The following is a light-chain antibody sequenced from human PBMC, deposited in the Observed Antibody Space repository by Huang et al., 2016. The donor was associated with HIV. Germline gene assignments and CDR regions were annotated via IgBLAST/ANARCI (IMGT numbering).Light chain of an antibody. V-gene: IGKV1-39*01. CDR2: AAS. J-gene: IGKJ1*01. CDR1: QSINTY. CDR3: QQTYTGVT. Sequence: DIQMTQSPSSLSASVGDRVTITCRASQSINTYLNWFQQKPGKAPKVLISAASTLQSGVPSRCSGGGSGTHFTLTITSLQPEDVATYYCQQTYTGVTFGQGTKVEIK.